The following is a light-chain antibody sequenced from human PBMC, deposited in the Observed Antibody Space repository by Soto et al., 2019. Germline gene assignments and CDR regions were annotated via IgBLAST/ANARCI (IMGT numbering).Light chain of an antibody. J-gene: IGLJ2*01. CDR3: TSYSSGSTHVI. CDR1: SSDIGDYDY. V-gene: IGLV2-14*03. Sequence: QSALTQPASVSGSPGQSITLSCTGTSSDIGDYDYVSWYQRHPGKAPKLIIYDVNNRPSGVFDRFSGSKSGNTASLTISGLQAEEEADYYCTSYSSGSTHVIFGGGTKLTVL. CDR2: DVN.